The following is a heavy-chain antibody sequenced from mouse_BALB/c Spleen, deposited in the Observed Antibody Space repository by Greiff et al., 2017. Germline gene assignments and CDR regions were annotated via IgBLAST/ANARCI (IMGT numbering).Heavy chain of an antibody. V-gene: IGHV2-2*02. CDR2: IWSGGST. CDR1: GFSLTSYG. J-gene: IGHJ1*01. D-gene: IGHD2-1*01. Sequence: QVQLKESGPGLVQPSQSLSITCTVSGFSLTSYGVHWVRQSPGKGLEWLGVIWSGGSTDYNAAFISRLSISKDNSKSQVFFKMNSLQANDTAIYYCARRNGNYEGYFDVWGAGTTVTVSS. CDR3: ARRNGNYEGYFDV.